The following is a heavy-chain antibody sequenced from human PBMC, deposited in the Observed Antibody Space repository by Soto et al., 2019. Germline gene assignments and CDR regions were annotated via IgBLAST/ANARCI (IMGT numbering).Heavy chain of an antibody. J-gene: IGHJ5*02. CDR1: GYTFTSYG. V-gene: IGHV1-18*04. CDR2: ISTYNDNI. D-gene: IGHD3-22*01. CDR3: ARDAGYDSTVGWSDR. Sequence: XSVKVSCTSSGYTFTSYGIRLVRQAPGQGLEWMGWISTYNDNIHYAPKLQGRVTMTTDTSTSTAYMELRSLKSDDTAVYYCARDAGYDSTVGWSDRWGQGTLVTVSS.